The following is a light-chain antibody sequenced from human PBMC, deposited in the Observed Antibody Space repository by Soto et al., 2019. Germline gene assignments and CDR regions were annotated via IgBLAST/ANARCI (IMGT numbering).Light chain of an antibody. V-gene: IGKV3-11*01. CDR3: QQRINWPLT. Sequence: EIVLTQSPATLSLAPGERATLSCRASQSVSSYLAWYQQKPGQAPRLHIYDASNRATGIPARFSGSGSGTDFTLTISSLEPEDFAVYYCQQRINWPLTFGGGTKVEIK. J-gene: IGKJ4*01. CDR2: DAS. CDR1: QSVSSY.